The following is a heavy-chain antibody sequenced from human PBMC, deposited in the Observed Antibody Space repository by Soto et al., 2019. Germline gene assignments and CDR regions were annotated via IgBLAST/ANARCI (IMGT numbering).Heavy chain of an antibody. CDR2: IDSKLDADKT. CDR3: VTRFTAVATARFHY. Sequence: EVQLVESGGGLEKPGGSLRLSCAASGFTFIKAYMNWVRQAPGKGLEWIGQIDSKLDADKTDFAAPMKGRFTLSRDDSKNTVYLQMNGLEIEDTGMYYCVTRFTAVATARFHYWGQGTLVTVSS. J-gene: IGHJ4*02. CDR1: GFTFIKAY. V-gene: IGHV3-15*04. D-gene: IGHD2-21*02.